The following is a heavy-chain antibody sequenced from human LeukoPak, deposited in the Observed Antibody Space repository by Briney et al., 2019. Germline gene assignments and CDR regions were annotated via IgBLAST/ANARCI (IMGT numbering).Heavy chain of an antibody. D-gene: IGHD6-19*01. CDR2: IKQDGSEK. J-gene: IGHJ4*02. CDR3: ARIYSSGWYPSFGY. Sequence: GGSLRLSCAASGFTFSSYWMSWVRQAPGKGLEWVANIKQDGSEKYYVDSVKGRFTISRDNAKNSLYLQMNSLRAEDTAVYYCARIYSSGWYPSFGYWGQGTLVTVSS. CDR1: GFTFSSYW. V-gene: IGHV3-7*01.